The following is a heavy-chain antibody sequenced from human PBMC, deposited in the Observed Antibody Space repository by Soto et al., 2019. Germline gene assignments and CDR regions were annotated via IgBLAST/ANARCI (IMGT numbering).Heavy chain of an antibody. V-gene: IGHV4-61*01. CDR3: ARVRRGYSYGFSWFDP. Sequence: SETLSLTCTVSGGSVSSGSYYWSWIRQPPGKGLEWIGYIYYSGSTNYNPSLKSRVTISVDTSKNQFSLKLSSVTAADTAVYYCARVRRGYSYGFSWFDPWGQGTLVTVSS. J-gene: IGHJ5*02. CDR1: GGSVSSGSYY. D-gene: IGHD5-18*01. CDR2: IYYSGST.